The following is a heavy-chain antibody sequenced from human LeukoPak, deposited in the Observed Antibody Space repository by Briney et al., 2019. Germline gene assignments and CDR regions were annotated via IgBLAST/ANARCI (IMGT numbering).Heavy chain of an antibody. CDR2: INWNGGSI. V-gene: IGHV3-20*04. Sequence: GGSLRLSCAVSGLTYEESGMSWVRQLPEKGLEWISNINWNGGSIGYADSVKGRFTISRDNAKNSLYLQMNSLRAEDTAVYYCAKEGGVYSTPYYMDVWGKGTTVTVSS. J-gene: IGHJ6*03. CDR3: AKEGGVYSTPYYMDV. CDR1: GLTYEESG. D-gene: IGHD1-26*01.